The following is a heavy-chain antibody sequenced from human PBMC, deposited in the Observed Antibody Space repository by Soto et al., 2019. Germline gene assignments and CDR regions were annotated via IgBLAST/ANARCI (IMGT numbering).Heavy chain of an antibody. CDR1: GYTFSSYA. CDR3: SRGGESYYEFWSPSNWLDP. D-gene: IGHD3-3*01. V-gene: IGHV1-3*01. Sequence: ASVKVSCKASGYTFSSYAIHWVRQAPGQRLEWMGWINAGNGNTKYSQKFQDRVTVTRDTSASTAYMELSSLRSEDTAVYYCSRGGESYYEFWSPSNWLDPWGQGTLVTVSS. J-gene: IGHJ5*02. CDR2: INAGNGNT.